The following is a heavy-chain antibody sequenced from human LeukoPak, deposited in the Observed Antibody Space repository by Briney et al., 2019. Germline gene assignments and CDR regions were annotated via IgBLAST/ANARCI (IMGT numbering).Heavy chain of an antibody. D-gene: IGHD5-18*01. CDR3: ATPNLPYSYGNSPLRY. Sequence: GESLKISCKGSGYSFTSYWIGWVRQMPGKGLEWLGVIYPSDSDTRYSPSFQGQVTISVDRSISTAYLQWSSLKASDTAMYYCATPNLPYSYGNSPLRYWGRGTLVTVSS. V-gene: IGHV5-51*01. J-gene: IGHJ4*02. CDR2: IYPSDSDT. CDR1: GYSFTSYW.